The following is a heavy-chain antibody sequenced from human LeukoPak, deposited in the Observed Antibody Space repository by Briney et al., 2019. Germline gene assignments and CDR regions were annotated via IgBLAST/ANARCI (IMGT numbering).Heavy chain of an antibody. D-gene: IGHD6-25*01. CDR1: GYTFTGYY. CDR3: ARFGSHSSGPIGYYGMDV. Sequence: EASVKVSCKASGYTFTGYYMHWVRQAPGQGLEWMGWINPNSGGTNYAQKFQGWVTMTRDTSISTAYMELSRLRSDDTAVYYCARFGSHSSGPIGYYGMDVWGQGTTVTVSS. V-gene: IGHV1-2*04. J-gene: IGHJ6*02. CDR2: INPNSGGT.